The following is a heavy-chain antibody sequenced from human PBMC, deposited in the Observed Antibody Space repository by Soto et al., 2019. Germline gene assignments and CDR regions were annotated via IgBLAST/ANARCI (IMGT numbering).Heavy chain of an antibody. V-gene: IGHV4-61*01. CDR3: ARGYDFVWASYRPFDI. J-gene: IGHJ3*02. CDR2: IYYSESA. Sequence: SETLSLTCTVSGGSVSSGNYYWSWIRQPPGKGLEWIGYIYYSESAKYNPSLKSRVTISVDTSKNQFSLKLNSVTAADTAVYYCARGYDFVWASYRPFDIWGQGTMVTVSS. CDR1: GGSVSSGNYY. D-gene: IGHD3-16*02.